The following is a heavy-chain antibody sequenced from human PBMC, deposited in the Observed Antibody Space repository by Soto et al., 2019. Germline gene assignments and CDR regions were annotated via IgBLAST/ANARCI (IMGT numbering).Heavy chain of an antibody. CDR1: GGPVSNSNYY. CDR2: VYYRGRS. D-gene: IGHD2-2*02. CDR3: VSQRTSILTQAYFDY. J-gene: IGHJ4*02. Sequence: SETRSLTCTVSGGPVSNSNYYWGWIRQSPGKGLEWIGSVYYRGRSYSKSSVKSRVTISVDTSKNQFSLNLNSVTASDTAVYYCVSQRTSILTQAYFDYWGPGALVTVSS. V-gene: IGHV4-39*01.